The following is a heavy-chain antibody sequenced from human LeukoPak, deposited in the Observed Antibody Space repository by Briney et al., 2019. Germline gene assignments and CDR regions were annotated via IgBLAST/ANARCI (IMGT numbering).Heavy chain of an antibody. Sequence: GSSVKVSCKASGGNFVTYYITWVRQAPGQGLEWMGRVSPALVISYYAQKFQGRLTISADTSTSTAYMELTSLRPEDTAVYYCARNDILTGQRFDYWGQGTLVTVSS. V-gene: IGHV1-69*02. CDR3: ARNDILTGQRFDY. J-gene: IGHJ4*02. CDR1: GGNFVTYY. CDR2: VSPALVIS. D-gene: IGHD3-9*01.